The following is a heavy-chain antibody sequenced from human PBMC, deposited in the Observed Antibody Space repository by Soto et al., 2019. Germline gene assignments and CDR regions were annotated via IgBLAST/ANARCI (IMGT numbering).Heavy chain of an antibody. CDR1: GFTFSSYG. CDR3: AKDLYYGGKSPYYYYGMDV. J-gene: IGHJ6*02. V-gene: IGHV3-30*18. CDR2: ISYDGSNK. Sequence: GGSLRLSCAASGFTFSSYGMHWVRQAPGKGLEWVAVISYDGSNKYYADSVKGRFTISRDNSKNTLYLQMNSLRAEDTAVYYCAKDLYYGGKSPYYYYGMDVWGQGTTVTVSS. D-gene: IGHD4-17*01.